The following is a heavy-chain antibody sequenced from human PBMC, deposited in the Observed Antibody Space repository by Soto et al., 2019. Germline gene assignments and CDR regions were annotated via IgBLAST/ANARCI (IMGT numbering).Heavy chain of an antibody. Sequence: SLRLSCAASGFTYSSYGMHWVRQAPGKGLEWVAVISYDGSSKYYADSVKGRFTISRDNSKNTLYLQMNSLRAEDTAVYYCAKIRYFDWLLSVYDAFDIWGQGTMVTVSS. CDR2: ISYDGSSK. D-gene: IGHD3-9*01. V-gene: IGHV3-30*18. J-gene: IGHJ3*02. CDR3: AKIRYFDWLLSVYDAFDI. CDR1: GFTYSSYG.